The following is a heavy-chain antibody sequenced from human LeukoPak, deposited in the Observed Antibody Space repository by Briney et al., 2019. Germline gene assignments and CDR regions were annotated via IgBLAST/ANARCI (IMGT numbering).Heavy chain of an antibody. Sequence: SETLSLTCAVYGGSFSGYYWSWIRQPPGKGLEWIGEINHSGSTNYNPSLKSRVTISVDTSKNQFSLKLSSVTAADTAVYYCARIVLLWFGELLYYYYYYMDVWGKGTTVTVSS. CDR1: GGSFSGYY. CDR3: ARIVLLWFGELLYYYYYYMDV. D-gene: IGHD3-10*01. CDR2: INHSGST. J-gene: IGHJ6*03. V-gene: IGHV4-34*01.